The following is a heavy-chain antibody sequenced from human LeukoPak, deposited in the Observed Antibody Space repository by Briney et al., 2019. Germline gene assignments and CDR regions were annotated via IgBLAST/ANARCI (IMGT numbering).Heavy chain of an antibody. V-gene: IGHV1-69*05. CDR1: GGTFSSYA. Sequence: GASVKVSCKASGGTFSSYAISWVRQAPGQGLEWMGGIIPIFGTANYAQKFQGRVTITTDESTSTAYIELSSLRSEDTAVYYCASVLKVDTAMVLDYWGQGTLVTVSS. D-gene: IGHD5-18*01. CDR2: IIPIFGTA. CDR3: ASVLKVDTAMVLDY. J-gene: IGHJ4*02.